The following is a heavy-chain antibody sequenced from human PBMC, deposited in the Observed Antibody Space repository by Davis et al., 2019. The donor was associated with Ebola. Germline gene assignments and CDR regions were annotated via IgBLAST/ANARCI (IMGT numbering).Heavy chain of an antibody. CDR3: ARGRYFDWLLLAPYYYYGMDV. D-gene: IGHD3-9*01. Sequence: SETLSLTCAVYGGSFSGYYWSWIRQPPGKGLEWIGEINHSGSTNYNPSLKSRVTISVDTSKNQFSLKLSSVTAADTAVYYCARGRYFDWLLLAPYYYYGMDVWGQGTTVTVSS. CDR1: GGSFSGYY. J-gene: IGHJ6*02. V-gene: IGHV4-34*01. CDR2: INHSGST.